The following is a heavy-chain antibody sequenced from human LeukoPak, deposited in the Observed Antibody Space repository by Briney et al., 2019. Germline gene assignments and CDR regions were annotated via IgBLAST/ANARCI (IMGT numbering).Heavy chain of an antibody. CDR2: IYTSGST. J-gene: IGHJ6*02. D-gene: IGHD2-21*02. Sequence: PSETLSLTCTVSGGSISSSSYYWGWIRQPPGKGLEWIGRIYTSGSTNYNPSLKSRVTMSVDTSKNQFSLKLSSVTAADTAVYYCARVDCGGDCYSGYYYYGMDVWGQGTTVTVSS. CDR1: GGSISSSSYY. V-gene: IGHV4-39*07. CDR3: ARVDCGGDCYSGYYYYGMDV.